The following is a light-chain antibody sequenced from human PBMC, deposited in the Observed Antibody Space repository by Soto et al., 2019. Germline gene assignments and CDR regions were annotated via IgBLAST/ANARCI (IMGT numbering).Light chain of an antibody. CDR1: QSVSSN. V-gene: IGKV3-15*01. CDR3: QQYGSSPFP. CDR2: GAS. Sequence: EIVMTQSPATLSVSPGERATLSCRASQSVSSNLAWYQQKPGQAPRLLIYGASTRATGIPARFSGSGSGTDFTLTISRLEPEEFAVYYCQQYGSSPFPFGQGTRLEIK. J-gene: IGKJ5*01.